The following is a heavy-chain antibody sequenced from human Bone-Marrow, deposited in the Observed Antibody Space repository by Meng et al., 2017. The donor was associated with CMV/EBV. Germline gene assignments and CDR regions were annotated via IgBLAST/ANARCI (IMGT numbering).Heavy chain of an antibody. CDR2: IKLKSGGT. Sequence: ASVKVSCKASGYTFTDYYMHWVRQAPGQGLEWMGWIKLKSGGTNSAQRLQGRVTMTRDTSISTVYMELTMRSDDTAVYFCARGEDYYDSSGLIDYWGQGTLVTVSS. CDR1: GYTFTDYY. V-gene: IGHV1-2*02. D-gene: IGHD3-22*01. CDR3: ARGEDYYDSSGLIDY. J-gene: IGHJ4*02.